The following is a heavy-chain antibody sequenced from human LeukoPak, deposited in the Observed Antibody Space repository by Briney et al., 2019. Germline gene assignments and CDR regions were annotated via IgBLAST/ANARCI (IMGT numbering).Heavy chain of an antibody. D-gene: IGHD1-26*01. CDR2: ISSSSSYT. J-gene: IGHJ6*02. V-gene: IGHV3-21*01. Sequence: GRSLRLSCAASGFTFSSYSMNWVRQAPGKGLEWVSSISSSSSYTYYADSVKGRFTISRDNAKNSLYLQMNSLRAEDTAVYYCARDPPVGATIYYGMDVWGQGTTVTVSS. CDR3: ARDPPVGATIYYGMDV. CDR1: GFTFSSYS.